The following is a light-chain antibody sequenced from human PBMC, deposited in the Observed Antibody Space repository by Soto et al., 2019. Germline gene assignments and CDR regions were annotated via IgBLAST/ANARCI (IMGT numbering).Light chain of an antibody. CDR3: QQYGSSPPIT. Sequence: EVVMTQSPDTLSVSPGERATLSCRASQSVSSSYLAWYQQKPGQAPRLLIYGASSRATGIPDRFSGSGSGTDFTLTISRLEPEDFAVYYCQQYGSSPPITFGQGTRLEIK. CDR1: QSVSSSY. V-gene: IGKV3-20*01. CDR2: GAS. J-gene: IGKJ5*01.